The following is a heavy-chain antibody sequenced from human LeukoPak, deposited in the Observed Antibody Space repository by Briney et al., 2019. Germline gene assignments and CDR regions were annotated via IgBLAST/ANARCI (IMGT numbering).Heavy chain of an antibody. D-gene: IGHD5-12*01. CDR1: GFTFSTYS. J-gene: IGHJ4*02. V-gene: IGHV3-21*01. CDR3: VRGGYRGFDYEY. Sequence: GESLRLSCAASGFTFSTYSMNWLRLAPGKGLEWVSSVSPDSNYKYYVDSVKGRFTISRDNAKSSLYLQMNSLRAEDTAVYYCVRGGYRGFDYEYWGQGTLVTVSS. CDR2: VSPDSNYK.